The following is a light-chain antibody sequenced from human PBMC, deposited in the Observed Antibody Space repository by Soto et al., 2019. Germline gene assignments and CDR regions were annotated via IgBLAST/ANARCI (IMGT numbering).Light chain of an antibody. J-gene: IGKJ1*01. CDR1: QSVIRY. CDR2: GAS. V-gene: IGKV3D-15*01. CDR3: QQYNNWPWT. Sequence: EIVMTQSPATLSVSPGERVTLSCRASQSVIRYLAWYQQKPGQAPRLLMYGASTRATGIPARFSGIGSGTEFTLTISSLQSEDFAVYYCQQYNNWPWTFGQGTKVDIK.